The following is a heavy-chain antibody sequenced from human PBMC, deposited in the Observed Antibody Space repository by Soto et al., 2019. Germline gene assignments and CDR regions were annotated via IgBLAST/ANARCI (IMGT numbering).Heavy chain of an antibody. CDR3: ARDRNYYGSGCSAIDY. Sequence: QVQLVESGGGVVQPGRSLRLSCAASGFTFSAYGMYWVRQAPGKGLEWVAVIWYDGTNKYYADSVKGRFTISRDNSKNILYLQMNSLRAEDTAVYYCARDRNYYGSGCSAIDYWGQGTLVTVSS. D-gene: IGHD3-10*01. J-gene: IGHJ4*02. V-gene: IGHV3-33*08. CDR1: GFTFSAYG. CDR2: IWYDGTNK.